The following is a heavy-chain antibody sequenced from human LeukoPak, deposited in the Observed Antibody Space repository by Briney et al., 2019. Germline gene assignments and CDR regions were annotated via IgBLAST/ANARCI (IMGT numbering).Heavy chain of an antibody. CDR1: GYTFTGYY. Sequence: GASVRLSCTASGYTFTGYYMHWVRQAPGQGLEWMGWINPNSGGTNYAQKFKGRVTITRDTANSSAYMQLSSLRADDTAVYYCASECSARCVHWFDHWGQGTLVTVSS. V-gene: IGHV1-2*02. D-gene: IGHD2-15*01. CDR2: INPNSGGT. J-gene: IGHJ5*02. CDR3: ASECSARCVHWFDH.